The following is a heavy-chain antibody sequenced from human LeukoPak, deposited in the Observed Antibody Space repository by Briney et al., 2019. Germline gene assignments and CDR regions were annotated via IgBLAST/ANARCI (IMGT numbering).Heavy chain of an antibody. D-gene: IGHD4-23*01. Sequence: PGGSLRLSCAASGFTFSSYGMHWVRQAPGKGLEWVAVISYDGSNKYYADSVKGRFTISRDNSKNTLYLQMNSLRAEDTAVYYCASLGSYGSNSIDYWGQGTLVTVSS. CDR2: ISYDGSNK. V-gene: IGHV3-30*03. J-gene: IGHJ4*02. CDR3: ASLGSYGSNSIDY. CDR1: GFTFSSYG.